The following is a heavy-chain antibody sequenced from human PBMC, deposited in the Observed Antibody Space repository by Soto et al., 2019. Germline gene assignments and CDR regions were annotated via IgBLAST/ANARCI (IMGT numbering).Heavy chain of an antibody. CDR1: RYSFTSYL. D-gene: IGHD3-3*01. Sequence: XESLTISWKGSRYSFTSYLLIWVRQMPGKGLEWMGSIDPSDSYTNYSPSFQGHVTISADKSISTAYLQWSSLKASDTAMYYCARLPAPDYDFWSGYFDYWGQGTLVTVSS. V-gene: IGHV5-10-1*01. CDR2: IDPSDSYT. CDR3: ARLPAPDYDFWSGYFDY. J-gene: IGHJ4*02.